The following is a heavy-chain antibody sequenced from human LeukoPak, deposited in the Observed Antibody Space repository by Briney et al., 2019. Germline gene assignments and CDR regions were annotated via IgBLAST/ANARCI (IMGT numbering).Heavy chain of an antibody. Sequence: SETLSLTCTVSGGSISSSSYYWGWIRQPPGKGLEWIGSIYYSGSTYYNPSLKSRVTISVDTSKNQFSLKLSSVTAADTAVYYCATIPAAKGASGFDYWGQGTLVTVPS. D-gene: IGHD2-2*01. CDR1: GGSISSSSYY. CDR2: IYYSGST. CDR3: ATIPAAKGASGFDY. J-gene: IGHJ4*02. V-gene: IGHV4-39*01.